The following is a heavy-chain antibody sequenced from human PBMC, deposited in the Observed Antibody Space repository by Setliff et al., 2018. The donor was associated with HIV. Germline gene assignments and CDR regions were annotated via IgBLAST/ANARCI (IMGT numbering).Heavy chain of an antibody. J-gene: IGHJ4*02. D-gene: IGHD3-10*01. V-gene: IGHV4-59*01. CDR2: IYENAYA. CDR1: GGSMNNYY. Sequence: SETLSLTCTVSGGSMNNYYWNWIRQTPGKGLEWIGYIYENAYAHYTVSLRSRVTVSMDTSKNQFSLTLRSVTAADRAVYYCARAQMHRGVVSWSLYYFDYWGQGAVVTVS. CDR3: ARAQMHRGVVSWSLYYFDY.